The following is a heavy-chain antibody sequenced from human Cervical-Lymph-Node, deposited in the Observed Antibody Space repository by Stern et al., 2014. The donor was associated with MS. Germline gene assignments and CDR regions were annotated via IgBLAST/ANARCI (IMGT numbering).Heavy chain of an antibody. J-gene: IGHJ4*02. CDR3: ARSAHSDY. Sequence: VQLVESGGGVVQPGRSLRLSCAASGFTFRNYAMHWVRQAPGKGLEWVAVTTDDGDKNYYAGSVKGRFTVSRNNSKNTLYLQISSLRPDDTATYYCARSAHSDYWGQGSLVIVSS. CDR2: TTDDGDKN. V-gene: IGHV3-30-3*01. CDR1: GFTFRNYA. D-gene: IGHD3-3*02.